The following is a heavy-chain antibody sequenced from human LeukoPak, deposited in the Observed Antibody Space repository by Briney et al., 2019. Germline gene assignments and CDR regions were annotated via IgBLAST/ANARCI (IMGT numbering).Heavy chain of an antibody. CDR2: IYHSGST. CDR3: ARAFRIAVAGPYYFDY. J-gene: IGHJ4*02. Sequence: SETLSLTCTVSGYSISSGYYWGWIRQPPGKGLEWIGSIYHSGSTYYNPSLKSRVTISVDTSKNQFSLKLSSVTAADTAVYYCARAFRIAVAGPYYFDYWGQGALVTVSS. V-gene: IGHV4-38-2*02. CDR1: GYSISSGYY. D-gene: IGHD6-19*01.